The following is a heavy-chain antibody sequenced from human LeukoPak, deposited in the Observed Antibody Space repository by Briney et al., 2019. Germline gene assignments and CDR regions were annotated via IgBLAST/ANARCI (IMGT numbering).Heavy chain of an antibody. J-gene: IGHJ4*02. Sequence: PGRSLRLSCAASGFTFDDYAMHWVRQAPGKGLEWVSGISWNSGSIGYADSVKGRFTISRDNAKNSLYLQMNSLRAEDTALYYCAKDPYDILTGPDCWGQGTLVTVSS. CDR3: AKDPYDILTGPDC. V-gene: IGHV3-9*01. CDR2: ISWNSGSI. D-gene: IGHD3-9*01. CDR1: GFTFDDYA.